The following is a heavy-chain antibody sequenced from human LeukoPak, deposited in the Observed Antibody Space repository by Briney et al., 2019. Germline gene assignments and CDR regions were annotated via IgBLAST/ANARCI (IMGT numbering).Heavy chain of an antibody. Sequence: GGSLRLSGAASGFTFSSYAVSWVRLAPGKGLEWISGFSVPTDSTYYADSVKGRFTLSRDISKNTLYLQMNSLRAEDTAVYYCASRQDLGWHYDNWGQGTLVTVSS. CDR1: GFTFSSYA. J-gene: IGHJ4*02. D-gene: IGHD5-24*01. CDR3: ASRQDLGWHYDN. CDR2: FSVPTDST. V-gene: IGHV3-23*01.